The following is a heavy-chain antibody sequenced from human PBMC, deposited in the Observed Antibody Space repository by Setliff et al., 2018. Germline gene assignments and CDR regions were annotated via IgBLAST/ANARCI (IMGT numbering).Heavy chain of an antibody. CDR2: IIPILGIA. CDR1: GYTFTNYG. Sequence: GASVKVSCKASGYTFTNYGVTWVRQAPGQGLEWMGWIIPILGIANYAQKFQGRVTITADKSTSTAYMELSSLRSEDTAVYYCARGASLDVGTMVRGYFQHWGQGTLVTVSS. V-gene: IGHV1-69*10. CDR3: ARGASLDVGTMVRGYFQH. J-gene: IGHJ1*01. D-gene: IGHD3-10*01.